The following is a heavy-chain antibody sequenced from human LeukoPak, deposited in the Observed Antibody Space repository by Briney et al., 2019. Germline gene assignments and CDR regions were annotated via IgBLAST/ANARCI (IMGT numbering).Heavy chain of an antibody. Sequence: PGGSLRLSCAASGFTFSTYDMHWVRQVPGKGLEWVSGIATVGDTFYLASVKGRFTISRENAKNSLYLQMNNLRVGDTAVYYCARSTYYDFWSGYYFDYWGQGTLVTVSS. CDR2: IATVGDT. V-gene: IGHV3-13*01. CDR3: ARSTYYDFWSGYYFDY. D-gene: IGHD3-3*01. J-gene: IGHJ4*02. CDR1: GFTFSTYD.